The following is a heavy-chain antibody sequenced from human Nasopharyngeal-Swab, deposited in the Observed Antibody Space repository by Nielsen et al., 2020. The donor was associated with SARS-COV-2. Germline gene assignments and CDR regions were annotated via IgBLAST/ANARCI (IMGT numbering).Heavy chain of an antibody. CDR2: ISSSSSTI. D-gene: IGHD1-26*01. CDR3: AKEGGGGNYLYYYYYGMDV. V-gene: IGHV3-11*01. J-gene: IGHJ6*02. Sequence: WIRQPPGKGLEWVSYISSSSSTIYYADSVKGRFTISRDNAKNSLYLQMNSLRAEDTAVYYCAKEGGGGNYLYYYYYGMDVWGQGTTVTVSS.